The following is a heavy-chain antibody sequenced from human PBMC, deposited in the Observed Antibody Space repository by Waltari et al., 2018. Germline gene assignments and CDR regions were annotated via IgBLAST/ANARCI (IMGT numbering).Heavy chain of an antibody. CDR3: TRGGNYDFWSHSPFVDP. J-gene: IGHJ5*02. CDR2: VRHPGNT. CDR1: GASFTAYY. V-gene: IGHV4-34*01. D-gene: IGHD3-3*01. Sequence: QVQLQQWGAGLLKPSETLSLTCSVSGASFTAYYWGWVRHVPGKGLEWIGQVRHPGNTDYNPSLKSRVAISIDTSRRQFSLNLFSVTAADTALYFCTRGGNYDFWSHSPFVDPWGQGTQVIVSS.